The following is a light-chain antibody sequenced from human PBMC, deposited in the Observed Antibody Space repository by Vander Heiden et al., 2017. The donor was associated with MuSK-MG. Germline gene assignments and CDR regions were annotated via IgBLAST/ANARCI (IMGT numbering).Light chain of an antibody. J-gene: IGLJ2*01. CDR2: RNN. Sequence: QSVLTQPPSASGTPGQRVTISCSGSSSNIGSNTVNWYQQLPGTAPKLRSYRNNQRPSGVPDRFSGSKSGTSASLAISGLQSEDEADYYCAAWDDSLNGLVFGGGTKLTVL. V-gene: IGLV1-44*01. CDR3: AAWDDSLNGLV. CDR1: SSNIGSNT.